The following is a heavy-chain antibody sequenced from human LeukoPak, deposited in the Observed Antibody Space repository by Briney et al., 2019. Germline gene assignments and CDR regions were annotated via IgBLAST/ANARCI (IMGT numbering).Heavy chain of an antibody. D-gene: IGHD1-26*01. V-gene: IGHV3-30*02. CDR1: GFTFSSYG. CDR3: ARDHYIVGAVGAFDY. J-gene: IGHJ4*02. Sequence: QPGGSLRLSCAASGFTFSSYGIHWVRQAPGKGLEWVAFIRNDGSNKYYADSVKGRFTVSRDNSKNSLYLQMNSLRAEDTAVYYCARDHYIVGAVGAFDYWGQGTLVTVSS. CDR2: IRNDGSNK.